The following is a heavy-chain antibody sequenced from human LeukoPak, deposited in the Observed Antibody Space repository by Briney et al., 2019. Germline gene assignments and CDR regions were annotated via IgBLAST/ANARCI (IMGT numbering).Heavy chain of an antibody. V-gene: IGHV3-11*04. Sequence: GGSLRLSCAASGFTFSDYYMSWIRQAPGKGLEWVSHISSSGNTIYYVDSVKGRFTISRDNAKNSLYLQMNSLTAEDTAVYYCATRYCSIAACRASSYKCMDDWGKGTTVIVSS. CDR3: ATRYCSIAACRASSYKCMDD. CDR2: ISSSGNTI. J-gene: IGHJ6*04. CDR1: GFTFSDYY. D-gene: IGHD2-2*01.